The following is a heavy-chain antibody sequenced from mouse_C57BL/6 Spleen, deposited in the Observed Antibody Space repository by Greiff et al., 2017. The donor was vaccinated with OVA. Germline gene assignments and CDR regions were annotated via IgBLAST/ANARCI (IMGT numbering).Heavy chain of an antibody. Sequence: VQLQQSGPELVKPGASVKISCKASGYAFSSSWMNWVKQRPGKGLEWIGRIYPGDGDTNSNGKFKGKATLTADKSSSTAYMQLSSLTSEDSAVYFCARSTGPDYWGQGTTLTVAS. V-gene: IGHV1-82*01. CDR1: GYAFSSSW. CDR3: ARSTGPDY. D-gene: IGHD4-1*02. CDR2: IYPGDGDT. J-gene: IGHJ2*01.